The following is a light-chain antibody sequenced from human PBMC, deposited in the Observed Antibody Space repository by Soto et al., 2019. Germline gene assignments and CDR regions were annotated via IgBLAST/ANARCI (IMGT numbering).Light chain of an antibody. CDR3: SSYTSSSTHYV. CDR2: DVS. J-gene: IGLJ1*01. V-gene: IGLV2-14*01. CDR1: SSDVGGYNY. Sequence: QSVLTQPASVSGSPGQSITISCTGTSSDVGGYNYVSWYQQHPGKAPKLMIYDVSNRPSGVSNRFSGSKSGNTASLTISGLYAEDEADYYCSSYTSSSTHYVFGTGTKVTVL.